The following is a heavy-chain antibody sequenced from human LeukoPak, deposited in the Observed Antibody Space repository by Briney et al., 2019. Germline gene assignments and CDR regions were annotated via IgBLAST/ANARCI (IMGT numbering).Heavy chain of an antibody. CDR1: GFTFSSYS. D-gene: IGHD1-26*01. CDR3: ARRDDEWELPNSYYYYYYMDV. CDR2: ISSSSSYI. V-gene: IGHV3-21*01. Sequence: GGSLRLSCAAPGFTFSSYSMNWVRQAPGKGLEWVSSISSSSSYIYYADSVKGRFTISRDNAKNSLYLQMNSLRAEDTAVYYCARRDDEWELPNSYYYYYYMDVWGKGTTVTVSS. J-gene: IGHJ6*03.